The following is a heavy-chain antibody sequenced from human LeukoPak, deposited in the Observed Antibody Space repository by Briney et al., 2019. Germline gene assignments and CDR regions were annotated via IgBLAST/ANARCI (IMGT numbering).Heavy chain of an antibody. CDR2: IYYSGST. J-gene: IGHJ4*02. Sequence: PSETLSLTCTVSGGSISSSSYYWGGIRQPPGKGLEGIGSIYYSGSTYYNPSLKSRVTISVDTSKNQFSLKLSSVTAADTAVYYCARDMTMVRGVGFDYWGQGTLVTVSP. V-gene: IGHV4-39*07. CDR1: GGSISSSSYY. CDR3: ARDMTMVRGVGFDY. D-gene: IGHD3-10*01.